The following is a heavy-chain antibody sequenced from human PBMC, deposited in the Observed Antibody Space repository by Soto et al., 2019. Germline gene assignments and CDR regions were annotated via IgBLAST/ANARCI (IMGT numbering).Heavy chain of an antibody. J-gene: IGHJ4*02. CDR3: ARQGVAARTLDY. CDR2: INPSGGST. D-gene: IGHD6-6*01. Sequence: QVQLVQSGAEVKKPGASVKVSCKASGYTFTSYYMHWVRQAPGQGLEWMGIINPSGGSTSYAQKFQGRVTMTRDTSTSTVYMELSSRRSEDTAVYYCARQGVAARTLDYWGQGTLVTGSS. CDR1: GYTFTSYY. V-gene: IGHV1-46*01.